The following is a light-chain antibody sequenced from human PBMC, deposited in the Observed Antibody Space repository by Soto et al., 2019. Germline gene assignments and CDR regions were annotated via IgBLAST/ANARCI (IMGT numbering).Light chain of an antibody. J-gene: IGKJ2*01. CDR2: DAS. V-gene: IGKV3-20*01. CDR3: HQYVSSPLS. CDR1: QSVNSNL. Sequence: EIVLTQSPGTLSLSPGEGATVSCRASQSVNSNLLAWFQQKPGQDPRLLIHDASRRATGIPDRFSGSGSGTELTLSISRLESEDVAVYYCHQYVSSPLSCGQGTKLEIK.